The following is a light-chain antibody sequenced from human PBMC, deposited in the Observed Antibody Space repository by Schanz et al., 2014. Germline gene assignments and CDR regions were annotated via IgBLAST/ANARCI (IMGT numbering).Light chain of an antibody. Sequence: DIQMTQSPSSLSASVGDRVTITCRASQSISSYLNWYQQKPGKAPKLLIYAASSLQSGVPSRFSGSGSGTEFTLTISSLQPDDFATYYCHQYNSYSWTFGQGTKVEIK. J-gene: IGKJ1*01. CDR2: AAS. V-gene: IGKV1-39*01. CDR1: QSISSY. CDR3: HQYNSYSWT.